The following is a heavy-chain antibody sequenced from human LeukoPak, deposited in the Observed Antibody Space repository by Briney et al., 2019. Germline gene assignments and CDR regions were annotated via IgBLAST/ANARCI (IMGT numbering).Heavy chain of an antibody. J-gene: IGHJ3*02. CDR2: ISYSGGA. V-gene: IGHV4-59*01. Sequence: GSLRLSCSASGFTFSSFTMNWVRQPPGKGLEWIGYISYSGGANYNPSLKSRVTISVDTSKNQFSLKLSSVTAADTAVYYCVRDKTDASIFDIWGQGTMVTVSS. CDR3: VRDKTDASIFDI. D-gene: IGHD2-2*01. CDR1: GFTFSSFT.